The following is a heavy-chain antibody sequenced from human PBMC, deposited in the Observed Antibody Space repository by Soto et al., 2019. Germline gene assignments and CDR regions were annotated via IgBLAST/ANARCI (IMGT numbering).Heavy chain of an antibody. J-gene: IGHJ3*02. V-gene: IGHV3-74*03. CDR2: INTDGASS. Sequence: EVQLVESGGDLVQPGGSLRVSCAASGFTFSGHWMHWVRQVPGKGLEWVSRINTDGASSAYADSVKGRFTISRDNAKNKLYLQMNGLRADDTAVYYCAREAGYCSRTSCYRRAFDTWGQGTTVTVS. CDR3: AREAGYCSRTSCYRRAFDT. D-gene: IGHD2-2*01. CDR1: GFTFSGHW.